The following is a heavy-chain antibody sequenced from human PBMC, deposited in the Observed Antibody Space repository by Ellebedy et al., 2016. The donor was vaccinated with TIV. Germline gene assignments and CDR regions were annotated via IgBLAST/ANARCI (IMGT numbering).Heavy chain of an antibody. CDR2: ISGSGGST. J-gene: IGHJ4*02. V-gene: IGHV3-23*01. D-gene: IGHD5-24*01. CDR1: GFTFRNDW. CDR3: AKSALVATISTDY. Sequence: GGSLRLXCAASGFTFRNDWMHWVRQAPGKGLEWVSAISGSGGSTYYADSVKGRFTISRDNSKNTLYLQMNSLRAEDTAVYYCAKSALVATISTDYWGQGTLVTVSS.